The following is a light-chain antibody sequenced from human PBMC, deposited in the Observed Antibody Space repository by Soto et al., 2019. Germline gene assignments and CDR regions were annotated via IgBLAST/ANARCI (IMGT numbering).Light chain of an antibody. V-gene: IGKV3-20*01. CDR3: QQYGSSPWT. CDR2: GAS. Sequence: RVMTQSPVTLSVSPGERVTLSCRASQAISNNLAWYQQKPGQAPRLLIYGASSRATGIPDRFSGSGSGTDFTLTISRLEPEDFAVYYCQQYGSSPWTFGQGTKVEIK. CDR1: QAISNN. J-gene: IGKJ1*01.